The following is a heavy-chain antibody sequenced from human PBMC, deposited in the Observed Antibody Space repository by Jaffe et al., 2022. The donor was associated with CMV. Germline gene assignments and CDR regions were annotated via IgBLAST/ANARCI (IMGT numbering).Heavy chain of an antibody. CDR1: GYTFTSYY. V-gene: IGHV1-46*01. CDR3: AREFGGIVVVPAAGGRWFDP. Sequence: QVQLVQSGAEVKKPGASVKVSCKASGYTFTSYYMHWVRQAPGQGLEWMGIINPSGGSTSYAQKFQGRVTMTRDTSTSTVYMELSSLRSEDTAVYYCAREFGGIVVVPAAGGRWFDPWGQGTLVTVSS. CDR2: INPSGGST. D-gene: IGHD2-2*01. J-gene: IGHJ5*02.